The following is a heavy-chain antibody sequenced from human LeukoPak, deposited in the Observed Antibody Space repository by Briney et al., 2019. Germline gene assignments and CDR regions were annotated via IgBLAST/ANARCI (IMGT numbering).Heavy chain of an antibody. V-gene: IGHV4-59*01. CDR2: IYYSGST. CDR1: GGSISSYY. Sequence: PSETLSLTCTVSGGSISSYYWSWIRQPPGKGLEWIGYIYYSGSTNYNPSLKSRVTISVDTSKNQFSLKLSSVTAADTAVYYCARVGDDFWSGYHNYFDYWGQGTLVTVSS. CDR3: ARVGDDFWSGYHNYFDY. D-gene: IGHD3-3*01. J-gene: IGHJ4*02.